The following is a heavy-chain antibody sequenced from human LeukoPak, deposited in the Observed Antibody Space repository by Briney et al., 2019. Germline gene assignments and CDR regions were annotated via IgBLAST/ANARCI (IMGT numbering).Heavy chain of an antibody. D-gene: IGHD3-3*01. V-gene: IGHV3-21*06. J-gene: IGHJ4*02. CDR1: GFTFSTYS. CDR2: ISSSSGYI. CDR3: SRDSPGVAGHYFHY. Sequence: GGSLRLSCAASGFTFSTYSMNWVRQAPGKGLEWVSSISSSSGYIYYADSVKGRFTISRDNAKNSLYLQMNSLRAEDTAVYCCSRDSPGVAGHYFHYWGQGTLVTVSS.